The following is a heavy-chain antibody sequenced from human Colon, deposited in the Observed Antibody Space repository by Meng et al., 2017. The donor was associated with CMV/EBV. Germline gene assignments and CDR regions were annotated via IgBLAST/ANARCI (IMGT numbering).Heavy chain of an antibody. V-gene: IGHV3-30*02. J-gene: IGHJ4*02. CDR3: ARDPHLGGRDGDY. D-gene: IGHD1-26*01. CDR1: GLTFNGYG. Sequence: GESLKISCAASGLTFNGYGLHWVRQAPGKGLEWVAFIGSDGSITRYADSVKGRLTISRDNSKSTLWLQMHSLRPEDTALYYCARDPHLGGRDGDYWGQGTPVTVSS. CDR2: IGSDGSIT.